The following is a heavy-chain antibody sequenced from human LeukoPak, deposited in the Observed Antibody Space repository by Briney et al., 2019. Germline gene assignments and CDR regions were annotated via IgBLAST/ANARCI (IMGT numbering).Heavy chain of an antibody. CDR2: ISAYNGNT. CDR3: ARDPVVPAAIWTGGTSDAFDI. J-gene: IGHJ3*02. CDR1: GYTFTSYG. Sequence: ASVKVSCKASGYTFTSYGISWVRQAPGQGLEWMGWISAYNGNTNYAQKLQGRVTMTTDTSTSTAYMELRSLRSDDTAVYYCARDPVVPAAIWTGGTSDAFDIWGQGTMVTVSS. D-gene: IGHD2-2*02. V-gene: IGHV1-18*01.